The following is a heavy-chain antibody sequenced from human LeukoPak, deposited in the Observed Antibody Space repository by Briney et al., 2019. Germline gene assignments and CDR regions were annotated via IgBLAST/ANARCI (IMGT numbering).Heavy chain of an antibody. Sequence: GGSLRLSCAASGFTVSSNYMSWVRQAPGKGLEWVSVIYSCGSTYYADSVKGRFTISRDNSKNTLYLQMNSLRAEDTAVYYCARVRAYGAAFDIWGQGTMVTVSS. V-gene: IGHV3-53*01. CDR1: GFTVSSNY. J-gene: IGHJ3*02. CDR3: ARVRAYGAAFDI. D-gene: IGHD3-10*01. CDR2: IYSCGST.